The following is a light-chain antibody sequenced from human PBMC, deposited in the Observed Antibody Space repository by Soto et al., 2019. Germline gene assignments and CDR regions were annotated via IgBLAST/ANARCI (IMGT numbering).Light chain of an antibody. J-gene: IGKJ2*01. CDR2: DAS. Sequence: DIQMTQSPSTLSASVGDRVTITCRASQTISNWLAWYQQASGKAPKLLIYDASSLRSGVPSRFSGSGFATDFTLTISSLQPDDFATYYCQQYSICPYTFGQGTKLESK. V-gene: IGKV1-5*01. CDR1: QTISNW. CDR3: QQYSICPYT.